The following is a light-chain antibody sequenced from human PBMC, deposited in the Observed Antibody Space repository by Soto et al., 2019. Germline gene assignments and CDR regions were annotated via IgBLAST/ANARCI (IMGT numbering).Light chain of an antibody. CDR2: YDD. V-gene: IGLV1-36*01. J-gene: IGLJ2*01. CDR3: AAWADSLNGVV. Sequence: QSVLTQPPSVSEAPRQRVTISCCGSSSNIGNNAVNWYQQLAGKAPKLLIYYDDLLPSGVSDRFSGSKSGTSASLAISGLQSEDEADYYCAAWADSLNGVVFGGGTQLTVL. CDR1: SSNIGNNA.